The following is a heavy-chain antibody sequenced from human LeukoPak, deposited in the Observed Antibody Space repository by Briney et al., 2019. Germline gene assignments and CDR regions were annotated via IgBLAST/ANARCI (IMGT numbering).Heavy chain of an antibody. CDR2: IYYSGST. V-gene: IGHV4-30-4*01. Sequence: PSETLSLTCTVSGGSISSGDYYWSWIRQPPGKGLEWIGYIYYSGSTYYNPSLKSRVTISVDTSKNQSSLKLSSVTAADTAVYYCARDSSGYHFDYWGQGTLVTVSS. D-gene: IGHD3-22*01. CDR3: ARDSSGYHFDY. CDR1: GGSISSGDYY. J-gene: IGHJ4*02.